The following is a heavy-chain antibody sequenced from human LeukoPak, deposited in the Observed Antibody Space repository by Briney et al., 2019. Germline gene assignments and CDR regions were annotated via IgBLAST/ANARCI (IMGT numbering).Heavy chain of an antibody. CDR1: GYTFTGYY. Sequence: ASVKVSCKASGYTFTGYYMHWVRQAPGQGLEWTGWINPNSGGTNYAQKFQGRVTMTRDTSISTAYMELSRLRSDDTAVYYCARLATQGPWFDPWGQGTLVTVSS. V-gene: IGHV1-2*02. J-gene: IGHJ5*02. CDR3: ARLATQGPWFDP. CDR2: INPNSGGT. D-gene: IGHD3-3*02.